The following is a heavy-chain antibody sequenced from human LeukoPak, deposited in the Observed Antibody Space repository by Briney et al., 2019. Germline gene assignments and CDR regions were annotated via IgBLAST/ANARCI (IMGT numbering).Heavy chain of an antibody. D-gene: IGHD3-10*01. CDR1: GFTFSSYA. Sequence: PGGSLRLSCAASGFTFSSYAMTWVRQAPGKGLQWVSTISVIGESTYYADSVKGRFTISRDSSKSTLYLQMNSLGDEDTAVYYCAKYGSGSYYNGLYWGQGTLVTVSS. V-gene: IGHV3-23*01. J-gene: IGHJ4*02. CDR2: ISVIGEST. CDR3: AKYGSGSYYNGLY.